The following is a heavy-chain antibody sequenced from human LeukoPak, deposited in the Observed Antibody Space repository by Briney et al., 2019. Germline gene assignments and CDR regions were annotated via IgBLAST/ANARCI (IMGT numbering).Heavy chain of an antibody. Sequence: SVKVSCKASGGTFSSYAISWVRQAPGPGLEWMGGIIPIFGTANYAQKFQGRVTITADESTSTAYMELSSLRSEDTAVYYCARGPSGYGSGSYYYWFDPWGQGTLVTVSS. CDR2: IIPIFGTA. CDR1: GGTFSSYA. D-gene: IGHD3-10*01. CDR3: ARGPSGYGSGSYYYWFDP. J-gene: IGHJ5*02. V-gene: IGHV1-69*13.